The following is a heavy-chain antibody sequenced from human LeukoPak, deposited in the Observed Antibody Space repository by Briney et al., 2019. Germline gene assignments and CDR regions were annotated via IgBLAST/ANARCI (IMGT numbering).Heavy chain of an antibody. CDR1: GYTLTELS. Sequence: ASVNVSCKVSGYTLTELSMHWVRQAPGKGLEWMGGFDPEDGETIYAQKFQGRVTMTEDTSTDTAYMELSSLRSEDTAVYYCATDPTAMANAFDIWGQGTMVTVSS. CDR3: ATDPTAMANAFDI. V-gene: IGHV1-24*01. J-gene: IGHJ3*02. CDR2: FDPEDGET. D-gene: IGHD5-18*01.